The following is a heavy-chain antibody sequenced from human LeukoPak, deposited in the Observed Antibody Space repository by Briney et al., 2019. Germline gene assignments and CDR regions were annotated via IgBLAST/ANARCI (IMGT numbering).Heavy chain of an antibody. J-gene: IGHJ4*02. V-gene: IGHV3-20*04. Sequence: GGSLRLSCAASGFTVTSSYMNWVRQAPGKGLEWVSGINWNGGSTGYADSVKGRFSISRDNAKNSLYLQMNSLRAEDTALYYCVRERMITYGGIVAVPFDQWGQGTLVTVSS. CDR1: GFTVTSSY. D-gene: IGHD3-16*02. CDR2: INWNGGST. CDR3: VRERMITYGGIVAVPFDQ.